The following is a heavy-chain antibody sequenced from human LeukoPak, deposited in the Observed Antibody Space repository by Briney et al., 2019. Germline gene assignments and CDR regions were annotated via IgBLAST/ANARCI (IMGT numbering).Heavy chain of an antibody. CDR1: GGSISSSSYY. CDR3: ARQSGSYGVYYYYMDV. J-gene: IGHJ6*03. V-gene: IGHV4-39*01. D-gene: IGHD1-26*01. CDR2: IYYSGST. Sequence: SETLSLTCTVSGGSISSSSYYWGWIRQPPGKGLEWIGNIYYSGSTYYNPSLKSRVTISVDASKNQFSLKLSSVTAADTAVYYCARQSGSYGVYYYYMDVWGKGTTVTISS.